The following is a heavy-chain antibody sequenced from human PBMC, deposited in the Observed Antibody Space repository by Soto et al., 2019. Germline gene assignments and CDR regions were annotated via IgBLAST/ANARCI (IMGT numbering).Heavy chain of an antibody. D-gene: IGHD5-12*01. J-gene: IGHJ3*02. Sequence: EVQLVESGGCLVQPGGSLRLSCAASGFTFSSYWMSWVRQAPGKGLEWVANIKQDGSEKYSVDSVKGRVTISRDNAKNSRYRQMNSLRAEDTAVYYCTREGVGYNAFDIWGQGTMVTVSS. CDR3: TREGVGYNAFDI. CDR1: GFTFSSYW. V-gene: IGHV3-7*01. CDR2: IKQDGSEK.